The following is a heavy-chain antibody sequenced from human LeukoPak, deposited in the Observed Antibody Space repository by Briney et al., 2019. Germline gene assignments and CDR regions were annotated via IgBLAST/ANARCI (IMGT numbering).Heavy chain of an antibody. J-gene: IGHJ6*02. D-gene: IGHD3-9*01. CDR1: GFTFSSYG. CDR2: IWYDGSNK. CDR3: ATDRAPQRLRYFNWLRQHYYYYGMDV. V-gene: IGHV3-30*02. Sequence: PGGSLRLSCAASGFTFSSYGMRWVRQAPGKGLEWVAVIWYDGSNKNYADSVKGRFTISRDDSKNTVYLQMNSLRAEDTAVYYCATDRAPQRLRYFNWLRQHYYYYGMDVWGQGTTVTVPS.